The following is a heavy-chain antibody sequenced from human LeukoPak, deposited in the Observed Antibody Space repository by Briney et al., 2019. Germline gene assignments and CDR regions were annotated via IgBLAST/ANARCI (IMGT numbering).Heavy chain of an antibody. J-gene: IGHJ4*02. Sequence: PSETLSLTCAVYGGSFSGYYWSWIRQPPGKGLEWIGEINHSGSTNYNPSLKSRVTISVDTSKNQFSLKLSSVTAADTAVYYCARSGAMVRGVIFYWGQGTVVTVSS. V-gene: IGHV4-34*01. CDR3: ARSGAMVRGVIFY. CDR2: INHSGST. CDR1: GGSFSGYY. D-gene: IGHD3-10*01.